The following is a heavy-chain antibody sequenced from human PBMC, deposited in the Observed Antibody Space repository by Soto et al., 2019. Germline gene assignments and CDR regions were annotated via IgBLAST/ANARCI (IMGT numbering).Heavy chain of an antibody. V-gene: IGHV1-18*01. D-gene: IGHD3-22*01. J-gene: IGHJ3*02. CDR3: ARRTLIVVVPNAFDI. CDR1: GYTFTSYV. CDR2: ISAYNGNT. Sequence: VASVKCYFKASGYTFTSYVISWVRQAPGQVLECIGWISAYNGNTNYAQKLQGRVTMTTDTSTSTAYMALRSLRSDDTAVYDCARRTLIVVVPNAFDIWGEGTMVTVSS.